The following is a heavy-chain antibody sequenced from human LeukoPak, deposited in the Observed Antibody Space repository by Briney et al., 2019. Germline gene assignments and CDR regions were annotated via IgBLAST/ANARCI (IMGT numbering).Heavy chain of an antibody. CDR3: ARSGDTASWGYYYYYYMDV. Sequence: SVKVSCKASGGTFSSYAISWVRQAPGQGLEWMGGIIPIFGTANYAQKFQGRVTITGDESTSPAYMELRSLRSEDTAVYYCARSGDTASWGYYYYYYMDVWGKGTTVTVSS. V-gene: IGHV1-69*13. CDR1: GGTFSSYA. D-gene: IGHD5-18*01. J-gene: IGHJ6*03. CDR2: IIPIFGTA.